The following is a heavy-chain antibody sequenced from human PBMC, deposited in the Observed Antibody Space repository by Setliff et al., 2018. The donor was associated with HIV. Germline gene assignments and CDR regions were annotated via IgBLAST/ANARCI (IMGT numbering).Heavy chain of an antibody. D-gene: IGHD3-16*01. Sequence: GASVKVSCKASGYTFTRYGITRVRQAPGQGLEWMGWISVNNGNTDYAQKVRGRVTMTTDTSTNTAYMELRSLGSDDTAVYYCARDDGGYNYEEAFDLWGQGTMVTVSS. CDR2: ISVNNGNT. V-gene: IGHV1-18*01. J-gene: IGHJ3*01. CDR3: ARDDGGYNYEEAFDL. CDR1: GYTFTRYG.